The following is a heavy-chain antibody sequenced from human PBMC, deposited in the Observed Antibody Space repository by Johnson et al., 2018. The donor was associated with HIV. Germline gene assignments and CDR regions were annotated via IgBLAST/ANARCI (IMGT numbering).Heavy chain of an antibody. CDR2: IRYDGSNK. Sequence: QVQLVESGGGVVQPGGSLRLSCAASEFTFSTYGMHWVRQAPGKGLEWVAFIRYDGSNKYYADSVTGRFTISRDNSKNTLYLQMNSLKTEDTAVYYCARGPKNPGLDAFDIWGQGTVVTISS. CDR1: EFTFSTYG. CDR3: ARGPKNPGLDAFDI. J-gene: IGHJ3*02. D-gene: IGHD1-14*01. V-gene: IGHV3-30*02.